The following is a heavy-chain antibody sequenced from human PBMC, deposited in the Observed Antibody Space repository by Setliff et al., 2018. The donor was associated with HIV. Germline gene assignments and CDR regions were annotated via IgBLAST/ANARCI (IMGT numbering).Heavy chain of an antibody. Sequence: SETLSLTCTVSGGSMNSDSYSWTWLRQPAGKGPELIGHIYVGGSVIYNPSLASRVTISMVPSKNQFSLDLSSVTAADTAKYYCARGRLMGSSVLFFDFWGQGRLVTVSS. V-gene: IGHV4-61*09. J-gene: IGHJ4*02. CDR2: IYVGGSV. CDR3: ARGRLMGSSVLFFDF. D-gene: IGHD2-21*01. CDR1: GGSMNSDSYS.